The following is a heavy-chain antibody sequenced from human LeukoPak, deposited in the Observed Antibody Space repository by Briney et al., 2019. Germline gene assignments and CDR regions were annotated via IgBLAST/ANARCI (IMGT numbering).Heavy chain of an antibody. CDR1: GFTFSSYA. Sequence: GGSLRLSCAASGFTFSSYAMSWVRQAPGKGLEWVSAISGSGGSTYYADSVKGRFTISRDNSRNTLCLQMNSLRAEDTAVYYCAKDGDVVPAALFDYWGQGTLVTVSS. CDR2: ISGSGGST. CDR3: AKDGDVVPAALFDY. J-gene: IGHJ4*02. V-gene: IGHV3-23*01. D-gene: IGHD2-2*01.